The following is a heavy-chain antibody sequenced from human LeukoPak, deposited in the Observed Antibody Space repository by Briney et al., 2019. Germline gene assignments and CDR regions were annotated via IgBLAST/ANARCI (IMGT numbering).Heavy chain of an antibody. CDR2: ISAYNGNT. Sequence: ASVKVSCKASGYTCTSYGISWVRQAPGQGLEWMGWISAYNGNTNYAQKLQGRVTMTTDTSTSTAYMELRSLRSDDTAVYYCARTIAVAVNSPTGYYGMDVWGQGTTVTVSS. CDR1: GYTCTSYG. D-gene: IGHD6-19*01. V-gene: IGHV1-18*01. J-gene: IGHJ6*02. CDR3: ARTIAVAVNSPTGYYGMDV.